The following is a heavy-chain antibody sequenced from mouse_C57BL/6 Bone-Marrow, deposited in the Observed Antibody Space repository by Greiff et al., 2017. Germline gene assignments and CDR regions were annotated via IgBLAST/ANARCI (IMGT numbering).Heavy chain of an antibody. D-gene: IGHD1-1*01. CDR2: ISSGGDYI. J-gene: IGHJ1*03. V-gene: IGHV5-9-1*02. CDR1: GFTFSSYA. CDR3: TRLNYGSSPRRYFDV. Sequence: DVKLVESGEGLVKPGGSLTLSCAASGFTFSSYAMSWVRQTPEKRLEWVAYISSGGDYIYYADTVKGRFTISRDNARNTLYLQMSSLKSEDTAIYYCTRLNYGSSPRRYFDVWGTGTTVTVSS.